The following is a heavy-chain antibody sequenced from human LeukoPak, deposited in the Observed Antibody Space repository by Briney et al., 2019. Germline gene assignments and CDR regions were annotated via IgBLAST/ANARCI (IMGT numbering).Heavy chain of an antibody. Sequence: PSETLSLTCTVSGGSISSGDYYWSWIRQPPGKGLEWIGYIYYSGSTHYNPSLKSRVTISVDTSKNQFSLKLSSVTAADTAVYYCAREMTTVTSAGRTHWFDPWGQGTLVTVSS. CDR1: GGSISSGDYY. D-gene: IGHD4-17*01. V-gene: IGHV4-30-4*08. CDR3: AREMTTVTSAGRTHWFDP. CDR2: IYYSGST. J-gene: IGHJ5*02.